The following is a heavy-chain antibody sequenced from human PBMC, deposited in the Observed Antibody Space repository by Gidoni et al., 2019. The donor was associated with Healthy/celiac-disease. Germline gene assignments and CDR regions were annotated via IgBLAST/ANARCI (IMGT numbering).Heavy chain of an antibody. D-gene: IGHD3-9*01. Sequence: EVQLLESGGGLVQPGGSLRLSCAASGFPFSSYAIGWGRQAPGKGLEWVSAISGSGGSTYYADSVKGRFTISRDNSKNTLYLQMNSLRAEDTAVYYCAKGDNGYFDWSHPSGAFDIWGQGTMVTVSS. CDR2: ISGSGGST. CDR3: AKGDNGYFDWSHPSGAFDI. CDR1: GFPFSSYA. J-gene: IGHJ3*02. V-gene: IGHV3-23*01.